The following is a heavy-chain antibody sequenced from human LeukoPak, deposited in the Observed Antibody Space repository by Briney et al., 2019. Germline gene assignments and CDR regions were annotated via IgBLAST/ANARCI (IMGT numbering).Heavy chain of an antibody. CDR3: ARDLPNYPVRGVTPPDY. V-gene: IGHV1-2*06. CDR2: INPNSGGT. Sequence: ASVKVSCKASGYTFTGYDMHWVRQAPGEGLEWMGRINPNSGGTNYAQKFQGRVTMTRDTSISTAYMELSRLRSDDTAVYYCARDLPNYPVRGVTPPDYWGQGTLVTVSS. J-gene: IGHJ4*02. D-gene: IGHD3-10*01. CDR1: GYTFTGYD.